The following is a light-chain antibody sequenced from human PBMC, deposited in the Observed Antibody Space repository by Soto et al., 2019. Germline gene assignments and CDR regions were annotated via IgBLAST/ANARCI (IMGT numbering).Light chain of an antibody. CDR2: DAS. CDR3: QQRSNWPPLT. Sequence: EIVLTQSPATLSLSPGERATLSCRASQSVSSYLAWYQQKPGQAPRLLIYDASNRATGIPARFSGSGSGTDITLTISGLAPEDFALYYCQQRSNWPPLTFGGGTKVEIK. CDR1: QSVSSY. V-gene: IGKV3-11*01. J-gene: IGKJ4*01.